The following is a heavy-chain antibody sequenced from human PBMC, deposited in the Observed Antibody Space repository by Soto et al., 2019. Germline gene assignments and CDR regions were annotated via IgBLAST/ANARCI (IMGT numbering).Heavy chain of an antibody. J-gene: IGHJ3*02. D-gene: IGHD1-1*01. CDR1: GFTFSSYS. CDR2: ISSSSSYI. V-gene: IGHV3-21*01. CDR3: ARDPGNWNPNDAFDI. Sequence: GGSLRLSCAASGFTFSSYSMNWVRQAPGKGLEWVSSISSSSSYIYYADSVKGRFTISRDNAKNSLYLQMNSLRAEDTAVYYCARDPGNWNPNDAFDIWGQGTRVTVSS.